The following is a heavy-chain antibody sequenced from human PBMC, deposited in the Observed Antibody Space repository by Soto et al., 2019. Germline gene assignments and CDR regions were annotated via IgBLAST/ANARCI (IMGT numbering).Heavy chain of an antibody. D-gene: IGHD6-13*01. CDR2: IIPIFGTA. V-gene: IGHV1-69*12. Sequence: QVQLVQSGAEVKTPASSVKVSCKASGGTFSSYAISWVRQAPGQGLEWMGGIIPIFGTANYAQKFQGRVTITADESTSTVYMELSRLRSEDTVVYYWARAPIASETNDYYGMDVWGQVTTVTVSS. J-gene: IGHJ6*02. CDR3: ARAPIASETNDYYGMDV. CDR1: GGTFSSYA.